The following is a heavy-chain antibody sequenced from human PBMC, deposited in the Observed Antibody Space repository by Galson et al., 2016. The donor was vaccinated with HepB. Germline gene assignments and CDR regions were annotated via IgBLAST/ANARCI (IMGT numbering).Heavy chain of an antibody. CDR2: IIPIFGTP. CDR1: EYTFISYH. J-gene: IGHJ4*02. CDR3: ARGRFGELSSPLDY. V-gene: IGHV1-69*13. D-gene: IGHD3-10*01. Sequence: SGKVSCKASEYTFISYHMHWVRQAPGQGLEWMGGIIPIFGTPHDAQKFQGGVTITADDSTSTAYMELSSLRSDDTALYYCARGRFGELSSPLDYWGQGTLVTVSS.